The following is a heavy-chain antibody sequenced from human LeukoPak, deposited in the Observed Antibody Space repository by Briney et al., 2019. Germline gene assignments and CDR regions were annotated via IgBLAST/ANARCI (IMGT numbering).Heavy chain of an antibody. CDR1: GFSVSTKY. J-gene: IGHJ2*01. CDR2: LYSGSST. D-gene: IGHD3-10*01. Sequence: GGSLRLSCEGSGFSVSTKYMNWVRQAPGKGLEWVSTLYSGSSTYYTDSVKGRFTVSRDDSKNTLYLHMNSLGVEDTAVYYCARVGDHYHWYLDVWGRGTLVTVSS. CDR3: ARVGDHYHWYLDV. V-gene: IGHV3-53*01.